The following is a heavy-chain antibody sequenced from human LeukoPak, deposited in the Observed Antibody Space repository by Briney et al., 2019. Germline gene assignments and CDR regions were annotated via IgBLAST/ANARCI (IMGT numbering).Heavy chain of an antibody. V-gene: IGHV3-21*01. Sequence: GGSLRLSCAGSGFTFSRYNMNWFRQAPGKGLERVSSISASSSYTFYADSVKGRFTISRDNAKNSLSLQMNSLRADDTAVYYCAREGQWLVPEGYYYYMDVWGKGTTATVSS. CDR1: GFTFSRYN. D-gene: IGHD6-19*01. J-gene: IGHJ6*03. CDR3: AREGQWLVPEGYYYYMDV. CDR2: ISASSSYT.